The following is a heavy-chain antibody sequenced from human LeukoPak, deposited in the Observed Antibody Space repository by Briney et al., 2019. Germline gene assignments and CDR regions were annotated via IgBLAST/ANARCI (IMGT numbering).Heavy chain of an antibody. D-gene: IGHD3-22*01. CDR2: IYASGST. Sequence: PSETLSLTCTVSGGSISGYYWSWIRQPPGKGLEWIGRIYASGSTNYNPSLKSRVTLSADTSKNQFSLKLSSVTAADTAVYYCARDPKDFYDTSNYLYFDYWGRGTLVTVSS. J-gene: IGHJ4*02. CDR3: ARDPKDFYDTSNYLYFDY. V-gene: IGHV4-4*07. CDR1: GGSISGYY.